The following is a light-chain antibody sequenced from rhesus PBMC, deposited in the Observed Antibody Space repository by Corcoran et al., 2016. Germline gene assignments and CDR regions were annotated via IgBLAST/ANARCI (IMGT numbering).Light chain of an antibody. V-gene: IGKV1-74*01. J-gene: IGKJ4*01. CDR3: QHSYGTPLT. Sequence: DIQMTQSPSSLSASVGDRVTITCRASENVNNYLHWYQQKPGKAPKLLINKASTLQSGVPSRFSGIGSGTDFTLTFSSLQPEDFATYYCQHSYGTPLTFGGGTKVELK. CDR1: ENVNNY. CDR2: KAS.